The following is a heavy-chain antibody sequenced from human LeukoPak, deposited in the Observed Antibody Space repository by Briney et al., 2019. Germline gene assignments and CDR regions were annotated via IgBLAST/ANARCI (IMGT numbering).Heavy chain of an antibody. J-gene: IGHJ6*03. D-gene: IGHD3-10*01. Sequence: PSETLSLTCTVSGGSISSYYWSWIRQPRGKGLEWIGYIYYSGSTNYNPSLKSRVTISVDTSKNQFSLKLSSVTAADTAVYYCARVRGKARAYYYYYMDVWGKGTTVTISS. CDR1: GGSISSYY. V-gene: IGHV4-59*01. CDR2: IYYSGST. CDR3: ARVRGKARAYYYYYMDV.